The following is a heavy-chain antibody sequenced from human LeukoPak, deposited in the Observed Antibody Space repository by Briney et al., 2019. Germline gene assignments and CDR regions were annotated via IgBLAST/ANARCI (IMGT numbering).Heavy chain of an antibody. CDR1: GYTFTGYY. V-gene: IGHV1-2*02. CDR3: AREGPGSNFDY. CDR2: INPNSGGT. Sequence: ASVKVSCKASGYTFTGYYMHWVRQAPGQGLEWMGWINPNSGGTNYARKFQGRVTMTRDTSISTAYMELSRLRSDDTAVYYCAREGPGSNFDYWGQGTLVTVSS. D-gene: IGHD2-2*01. J-gene: IGHJ4*02.